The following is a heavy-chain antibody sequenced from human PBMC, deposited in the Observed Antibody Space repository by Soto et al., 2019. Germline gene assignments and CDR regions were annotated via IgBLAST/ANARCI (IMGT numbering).Heavy chain of an antibody. CDR3: AREDYDILTGYYNVHYYGMDV. V-gene: IGHV3-33*01. CDR1: GFTFSSYG. J-gene: IGHJ6*02. D-gene: IGHD3-9*01. Sequence: VQLVESGGGVVQPGRSLRLSCAASGFTFSSYGMHWVRQAPGKGLEWVAVIWYDGSNKYYADSVKGRFTISRDNSKKTLYLQMNSLRAEDTAVYYCAREDYDILTGYYNVHYYGMDVWGQGTTVTVSS. CDR2: IWYDGSNK.